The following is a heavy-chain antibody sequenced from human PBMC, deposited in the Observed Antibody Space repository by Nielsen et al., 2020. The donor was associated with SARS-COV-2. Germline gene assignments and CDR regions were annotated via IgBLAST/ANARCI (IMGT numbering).Heavy chain of an antibody. J-gene: IGHJ6*02. V-gene: IGHV1-69*04. CDR2: IIPILGIA. CDR3: ARDLIDSSGWLYYYYYGMDV. D-gene: IGHD6-19*01. Sequence: WVRQAPGQGLEWMGRIIPILGIANYAQKFQGRVTITADKSTSTAYMELSSLRSEDTAVYYCARDLIDSSGWLYYYYYGMDVWGQGTTVTVSS.